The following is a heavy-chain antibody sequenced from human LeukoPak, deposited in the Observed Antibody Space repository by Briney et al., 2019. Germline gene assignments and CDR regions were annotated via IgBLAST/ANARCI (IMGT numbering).Heavy chain of an antibody. J-gene: IGHJ4*02. D-gene: IGHD6-13*01. CDR2: MNPNSGNT. Sequence: ASVKVSCKASGYTFTSYDINWVRQATGQGLEWMGWMNPNSGNTGYAQKFQGRVTMTRNTSISTAYMELSSLRSEDTAVYYCARGTQGAAADGTGYWGQGTLVTVSS. CDR1: GYTFTSYD. CDR3: ARGTQGAAADGTGY. V-gene: IGHV1-8*01.